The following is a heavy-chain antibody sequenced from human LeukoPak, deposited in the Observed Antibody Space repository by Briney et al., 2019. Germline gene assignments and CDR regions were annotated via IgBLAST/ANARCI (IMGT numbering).Heavy chain of an antibody. CDR3: AKAAYGDYAGAFDI. CDR2: ISGSGAGK. V-gene: IGHV3-23*01. D-gene: IGHD4-17*01. J-gene: IGHJ3*02. CDR1: GFTFSTYA. Sequence: GGSLRLSCAASGFTFSTYAMTWVRQAPGEGLEWVSSISGSGAGKFYAAPVKGRFTTSRDNSKNTLFVQMNNLRAEDTAVYYCAKAAYGDYAGAFDIWGQGTMVIVSS.